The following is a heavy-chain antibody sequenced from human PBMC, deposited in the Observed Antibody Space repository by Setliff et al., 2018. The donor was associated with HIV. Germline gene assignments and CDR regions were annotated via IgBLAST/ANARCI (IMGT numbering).Heavy chain of an antibody. D-gene: IGHD3-16*01. J-gene: IGHJ3*02. V-gene: IGHV4-38-2*01. CDR3: ARVGAGGAFDI. CDR2: IYSTGST. CDR1: GYSISSGCY. Sequence: SETLSLTCAVSGYSISSGCYWGWIRQPAGKRLEWIGRIYSTGSTNYNPSLKSRVTTSVDTSKNQFSLKLSSVSAADTAVYYCARVGAGGAFDIWGQGTMVTVSS.